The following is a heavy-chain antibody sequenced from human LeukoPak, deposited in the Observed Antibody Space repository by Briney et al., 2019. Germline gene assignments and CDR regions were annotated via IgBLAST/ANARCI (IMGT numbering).Heavy chain of an antibody. CDR1: GGSISSYY. J-gene: IGHJ4*02. V-gene: IGHV4-59*01. CDR2: IYYSGST. D-gene: IGHD1-26*01. Sequence: SETLSLTCTVSGGSISSYYWSWIRQPPGKGLEWIGYIYYSGSTNYNPSLTSRVTISVDTSKNQFSLKLSSVTAADTAVYYCARVMGTTSGVFDYWGQGIQVTVSS. CDR3: ARVMGTTSGVFDY.